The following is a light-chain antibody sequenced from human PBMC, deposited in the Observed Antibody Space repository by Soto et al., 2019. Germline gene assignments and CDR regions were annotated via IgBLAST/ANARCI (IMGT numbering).Light chain of an antibody. CDR3: GTWDSSLSADV. CDR2: END. V-gene: IGLV1-51*02. Sequence: SVLTQPPSVSAAPGQKVTISCSGSSSNIGITSVSWYQQLPEAAPKLLIYENDKLPSGIPDRFSGSKSGTSATLGITGLQTGDEADYYCGTWDSSLSADVFGTGTKVTVL. J-gene: IGLJ1*01. CDR1: SSNIGITS.